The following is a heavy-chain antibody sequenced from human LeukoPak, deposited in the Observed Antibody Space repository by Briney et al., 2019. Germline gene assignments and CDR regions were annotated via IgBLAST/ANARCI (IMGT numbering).Heavy chain of an antibody. CDR1: GFTVSSNY. CDR2: IYSGGST. Sequence: GGSLRLSCAASGFTVSSNYMSWVRQAPGKGLEWVSVIYSGGSTYYADSVKGRFTISRDNSKNTLYLQMNSLRAEDTAVYYCAKSPTFNFGVVRYYFDYWGQGTLVTVSS. D-gene: IGHD3-3*01. V-gene: IGHV3-53*01. J-gene: IGHJ4*02. CDR3: AKSPTFNFGVVRYYFDY.